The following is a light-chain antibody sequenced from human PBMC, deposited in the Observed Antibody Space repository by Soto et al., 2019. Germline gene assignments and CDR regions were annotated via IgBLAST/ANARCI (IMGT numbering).Light chain of an antibody. J-gene: IGKJ3*01. CDR2: DAS. V-gene: IGKV3-11*01. CDR3: QQRSSWPFT. Sequence: EIVLTQSPATLSLSPGERATLSCRASQSVSSNLAWYQQKPGQAPRLLIYDASNRATGIPARFSGSGSGTDFTLTISSLEPEDFAVYYCQQRSSWPFTFGPGTKVDIK. CDR1: QSVSSN.